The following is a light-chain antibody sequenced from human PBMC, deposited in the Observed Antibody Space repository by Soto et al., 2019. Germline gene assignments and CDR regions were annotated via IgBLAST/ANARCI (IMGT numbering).Light chain of an antibody. Sequence: QSALTQPASVSGSPGQSITISCTGTSSDVGGYNYVSWYQQHAAKAPKLMIYDVNNRPSGVSNRFSGSKSANTASLTISGLQAEDEAEYYCASYTSSSTYVFGTGTKLTVL. J-gene: IGLJ1*01. CDR3: ASYTSSSTYV. V-gene: IGLV2-14*01. CDR2: DVN. CDR1: SSDVGGYNY.